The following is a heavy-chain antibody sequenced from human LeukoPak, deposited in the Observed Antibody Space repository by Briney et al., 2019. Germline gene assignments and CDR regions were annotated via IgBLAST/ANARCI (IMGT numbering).Heavy chain of an antibody. V-gene: IGHV4-61*02. J-gene: IGHJ3*02. CDR2: LYTTGTT. D-gene: IGHD1-26*01. CDR1: GGSISSGSYY. CDR3: ARGGGAFHI. Sequence: TSEALSLTCTVSGGSISSGSYYWSWIRQPAGKGLEWIGRLYTTGTTNYNPSLQSRVTILLDTSKNQFSLKLSSVTAADTAVYYCARGGGAFHIWGQGTMVTVSS.